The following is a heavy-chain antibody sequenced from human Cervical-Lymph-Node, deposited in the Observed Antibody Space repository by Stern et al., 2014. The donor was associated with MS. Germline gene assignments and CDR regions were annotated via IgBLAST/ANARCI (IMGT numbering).Heavy chain of an antibody. Sequence: VHLVESGAEVKKPGASAQVSCKASGYTFTSYGISWERQAPGQGLERMGGISAYNGNTNYAQKLQGRVTMTTDTSTSTAYMELRSLRSDDTAVYYCARGLLGSENAFDIWGQGTMVTVSS. CDR3: ARGLLGSENAFDI. CDR1: GYTFTSYG. V-gene: IGHV1-18*01. D-gene: IGHD2-15*01. J-gene: IGHJ3*02. CDR2: ISAYNGNT.